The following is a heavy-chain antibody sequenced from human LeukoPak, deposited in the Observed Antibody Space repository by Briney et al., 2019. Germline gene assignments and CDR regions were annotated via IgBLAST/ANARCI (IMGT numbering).Heavy chain of an antibody. D-gene: IGHD6-19*01. J-gene: IGHJ4*02. Sequence: LSLTCTVSGGSISSGGYYWSWIRQHPGKGLEWVSSISNSGGTRFYADSVKGRFTISRDNSKNTLYLQMNSLRAEDTAVYYCAKIIAVAATGYWEQGSLVTVSS. CDR1: GGSISSGGYY. CDR2: ISNSGGTR. CDR3: AKIIAVAATGY. V-gene: IGHV3-23*01.